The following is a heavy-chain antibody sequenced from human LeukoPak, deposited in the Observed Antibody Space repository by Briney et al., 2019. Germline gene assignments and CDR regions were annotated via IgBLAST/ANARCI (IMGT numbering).Heavy chain of an antibody. V-gene: IGHV3-30-3*01. D-gene: IGHD1-14*01. J-gene: IGHJ4*02. CDR3: GTVFDH. Sequence: GRSLSLSCAASGFSFSSYAMHWVRQAPGKGLEWVAVISYYDGSSKYYANSVKGRFTISRDNSKNTLYLQMNSLKAEDTAVYYCGTVFDHWGPGILVTVSS. CDR1: GFSFSSYA. CDR2: ISYYDGSSK.